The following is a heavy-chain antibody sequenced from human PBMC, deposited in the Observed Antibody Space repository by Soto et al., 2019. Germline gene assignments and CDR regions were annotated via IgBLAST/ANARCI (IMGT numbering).Heavy chain of an antibody. D-gene: IGHD3-22*01. Sequence: EVQLVESGGGPVRPGGSLKLSFAASGFNFITYSLSWVRQAPGKGLEWVASISSSAVYIDYADSVKGRFTISRDNANNSLYLQMNSLRAEDTATYHCVRDGLDYYDTERLYFDNWGQGTLVTVSS. CDR3: VRDGLDYYDTERLYFDN. CDR1: GFNFITYS. V-gene: IGHV3-21*01. CDR2: ISSSAVYI. J-gene: IGHJ4*02.